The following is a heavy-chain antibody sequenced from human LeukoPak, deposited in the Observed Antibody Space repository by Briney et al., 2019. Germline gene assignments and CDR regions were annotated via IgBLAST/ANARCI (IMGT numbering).Heavy chain of an antibody. D-gene: IGHD1-26*01. Sequence: PGGSLRLSCAASGFTFSSYAMSWVRQAPGKGLEWVSAISGSGGSTYYADSVKGRFTISRDNSKNTLYLQMNNLRAEDTAVYYCAKAGGSYYSPYDYWGQGTLVTVSS. CDR2: ISGSGGST. V-gene: IGHV3-23*01. CDR3: AKAGGSYYSPYDY. CDR1: GFTFSSYA. J-gene: IGHJ4*02.